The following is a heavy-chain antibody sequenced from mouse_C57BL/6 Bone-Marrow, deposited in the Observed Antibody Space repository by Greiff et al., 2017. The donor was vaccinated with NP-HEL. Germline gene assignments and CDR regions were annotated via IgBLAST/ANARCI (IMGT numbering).Heavy chain of an antibody. CDR3: GPSNFAMDY. CDR1: GYTFTSYW. Sequence: QVQLKQPGAELVKPGASVKLSCKASGYTFTSYWMQWVKQRPGQGLEWIGEIDPSDSYTNYNQKFKGKATLTVDTSSSTAYMQLSSLTSEDSAVYYCGPSNFAMDYWGQGTSVTVSS. CDR2: IDPSDSYT. D-gene: IGHD5-1*01. V-gene: IGHV1-50*01. J-gene: IGHJ4*01.